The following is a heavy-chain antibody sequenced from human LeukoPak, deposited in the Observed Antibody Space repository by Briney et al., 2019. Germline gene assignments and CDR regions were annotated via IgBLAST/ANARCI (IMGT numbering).Heavy chain of an antibody. Sequence: KTSETLSLTCAVSGGSISSSNWWSWVRQPPGKGLEWIGEIYHSGSTNYNSSLKSRVTISVDKSKNQFSLRLSSVTAADTAVYYCARDYGDSGGRFDYWGQGTLVTVSS. D-gene: IGHD4-17*01. CDR1: GGSISSSNW. J-gene: IGHJ4*02. CDR2: IYHSGST. CDR3: ARDYGDSGGRFDY. V-gene: IGHV4-4*02.